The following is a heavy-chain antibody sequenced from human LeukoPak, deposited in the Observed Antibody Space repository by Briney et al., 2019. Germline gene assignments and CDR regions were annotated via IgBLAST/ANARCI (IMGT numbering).Heavy chain of an antibody. CDR3: ARSVMDSSDFYYFDY. CDR2: IYYSGST. Sequence: SETLSLTCTVSGGSISSYYWSWIRQPPGKGLEWIGYIYYSGSTNYNPSLKSRVTISVDTSKNRFSLKLSSVTAADTAVYYCARSVMDSSDFYYFDYWGQGTLVTVSS. D-gene: IGHD3-22*01. CDR1: GGSISSYY. V-gene: IGHV4-59*12. J-gene: IGHJ4*02.